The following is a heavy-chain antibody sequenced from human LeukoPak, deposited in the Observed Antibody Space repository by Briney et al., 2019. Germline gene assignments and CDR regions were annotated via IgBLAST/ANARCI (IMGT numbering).Heavy chain of an antibody. J-gene: IGHJ1*01. CDR1: GGTFSSYA. CDR3: ARVNVVVPAAARGYFQH. CDR2: IIPIFGTA. Sequence: ASVKVSCKASGGTFSSYAISWVRQAPGQGLEWMGGIIPIFGTANYAQKFLGRVTITADESTSTAYMELSSLRSEDTAVYYCARVNVVVPAAARGYFQHWGQGTLVTVSS. D-gene: IGHD2-2*01. V-gene: IGHV1-69*13.